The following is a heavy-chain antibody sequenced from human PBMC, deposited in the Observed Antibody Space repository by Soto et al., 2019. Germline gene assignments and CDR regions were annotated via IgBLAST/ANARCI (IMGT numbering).Heavy chain of an antibody. D-gene: IGHD5-18*01. Sequence: GGSLRLSCAASGFTFSSYGIHWVRQAPGKGLEWVAVIWYDGSNKYYADSVKGRFTISRDNSKNTLYLQMNSLRAEDTAVYYCARGLGRDTGMAKSDYYAMDVWGQGTTVTVSS. CDR2: IWYDGSNK. CDR1: GFTFSSYG. CDR3: ARGLGRDTGMAKSDYYAMDV. J-gene: IGHJ6*02. V-gene: IGHV3-33*01.